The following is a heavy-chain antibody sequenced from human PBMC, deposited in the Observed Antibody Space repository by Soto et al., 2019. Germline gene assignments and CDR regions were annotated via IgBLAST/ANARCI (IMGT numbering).Heavy chain of an antibody. CDR1: EDSFTSYW. V-gene: IGHV5-51*01. CDR2: IYPGDSDT. Sequence: PGGSLKISCNGSEDSFTSYWIGWVRQMPGKGLEWMGIIYPGDSDTRYSPSFQGQVTISADKSIKTAYLQWSSLKASDTAMYYCARLLDQTVLDVWGQGTTVTVSS. CDR3: ARLLDQTVLDV. D-gene: IGHD2-2*01. J-gene: IGHJ6*02.